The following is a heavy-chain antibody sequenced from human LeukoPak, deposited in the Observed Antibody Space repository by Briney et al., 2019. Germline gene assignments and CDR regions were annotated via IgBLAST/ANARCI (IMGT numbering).Heavy chain of an antibody. CDR1: GGSFSGYY. CDR3: ARVVVAAEYYFDY. J-gene: IGHJ4*02. Sequence: PSETLSPTCAVYGGSFSGYYWSWIRQPPGKGLEWIGEINHSGSTNYNPSLKSRVTISVDTSKNQFPLKLSSVTAADTAVYYCARVVVAAEYYFDYWGQGTLVTVSS. CDR2: INHSGST. V-gene: IGHV4-34*01. D-gene: IGHD2-15*01.